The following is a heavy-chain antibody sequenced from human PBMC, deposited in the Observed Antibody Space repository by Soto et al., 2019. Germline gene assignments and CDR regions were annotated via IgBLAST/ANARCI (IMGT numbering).Heavy chain of an antibody. V-gene: IGHV1-69*06. CDR2: IIPIFGTA. CDR1: GGTFSSYA. D-gene: IGHD6-6*01. J-gene: IGHJ3*02. CDR3: ARAGRATKQLVLRLRGNAFDI. Sequence: SVKVSCKASGGTFSSYAISWVRQAPGQGLEWMGGIIPIFGTANYAQKFQGRVTITADKSTSTAYMELSSLRSEDTAVYYCARAGRATKQLVLRLRGNAFDIWGQGTMVTVSS.